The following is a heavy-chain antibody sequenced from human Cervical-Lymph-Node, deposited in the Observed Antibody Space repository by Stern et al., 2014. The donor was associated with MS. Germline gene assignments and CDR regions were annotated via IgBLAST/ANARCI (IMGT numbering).Heavy chain of an antibody. CDR2: IIPIFGKA. J-gene: IGHJ4*02. CDR1: GGTFSSYA. CDR3: ARDSRHSSSWYSVGFDY. D-gene: IGHD6-13*01. Sequence: VQLVESGAEVKKPGSSVKVSCKASGGTFSSYAISWVRQAPGQGLEWMGGIIPIFGKANYAQKFQGRVTITADESTSTAYMELSSLRSEDTAVYYCARDSRHSSSWYSVGFDYWGQGTLVTVSS. V-gene: IGHV1-69*01.